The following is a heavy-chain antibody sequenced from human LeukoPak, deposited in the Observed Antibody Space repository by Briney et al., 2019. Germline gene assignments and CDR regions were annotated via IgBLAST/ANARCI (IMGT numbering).Heavy chain of an antibody. J-gene: IGHJ4*02. CDR3: ARGSPPRGNYDSRGYYSYYFDY. Sequence: ASVKVSCKASGGTFSSYAISWVRQAPGQGLEWMGWISAYNGNTNYAQKLQGRVTMTTDTSTSTVYMELRSLRSDDTAVYYCARGSPPRGNYDSRGYYSYYFDYWGQGTLVTVSS. CDR1: GGTFSSYA. V-gene: IGHV1-18*01. CDR2: ISAYNGNT. D-gene: IGHD3-22*01.